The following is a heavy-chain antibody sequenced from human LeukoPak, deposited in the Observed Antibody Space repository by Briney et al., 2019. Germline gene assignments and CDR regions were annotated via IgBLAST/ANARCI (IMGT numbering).Heavy chain of an antibody. Sequence: SETLSLTCAVSGGSTSSSNWWSWVRQPPGKGLEWIGEIYHSGSTNYNPSLKSRVTISVDKSKNQFSLKLSSVTAADTAVYYCARDSRNYYDSSGYYWGQGTLVTVSS. CDR1: GGSTSSSNW. V-gene: IGHV4-4*02. CDR2: IYHSGST. J-gene: IGHJ4*02. D-gene: IGHD3-22*01. CDR3: ARDSRNYYDSSGYY.